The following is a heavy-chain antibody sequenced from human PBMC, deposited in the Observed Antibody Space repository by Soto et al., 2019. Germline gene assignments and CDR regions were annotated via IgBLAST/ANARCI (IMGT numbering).Heavy chain of an antibody. CDR1: GFTFSGYP. J-gene: IGHJ4*02. D-gene: IGHD2-15*01. Sequence: VSLRLSCAASGFTFSGYPMNWVRQAPGKGLEWVSSIRTISSAIYFADSVRGRFTISRDNARNSLYLQMTSLRDEDTAVYYCARETPSFDSWGQGTLVTVSS. V-gene: IGHV3-48*02. CDR2: IRTISSAI. CDR3: ARETPSFDS.